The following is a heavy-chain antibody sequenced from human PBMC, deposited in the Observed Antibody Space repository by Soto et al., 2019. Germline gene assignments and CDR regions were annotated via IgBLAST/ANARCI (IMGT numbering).Heavy chain of an antibody. V-gene: IGHV3-11*01. CDR3: ARSYSSGWEFAY. Sequence: GGSLRLSCGASVFTFSDYYMIWIRQAPGKGLEWVSYISSTGRTIYYADSVKGRFTVSRDNAQNSLSLKLNSLRVEDTAVYYCARSYSSGWEFAYWGQGTQVTVYS. J-gene: IGHJ4*02. CDR1: VFTFSDYY. D-gene: IGHD6-19*01. CDR2: ISSTGRTI.